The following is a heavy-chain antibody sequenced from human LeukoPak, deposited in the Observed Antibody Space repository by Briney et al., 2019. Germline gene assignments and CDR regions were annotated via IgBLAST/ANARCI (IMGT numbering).Heavy chain of an antibody. CDR2: IYYSGST. J-gene: IGHJ3*02. V-gene: IGHV4-39*01. CDR1: GGSISSSSYY. Sequence: SQTLSLTCTVSGGSISSSSYYWGWIRQPPGKGLEGIGSIYYSGSTYYNPSLKSRVTISVDTSKNQFSLKLSSVTAADTAVYYCASKRAMVNAFDIWGQGTMVTVSS. D-gene: IGHD5-18*01. CDR3: ASKRAMVNAFDI.